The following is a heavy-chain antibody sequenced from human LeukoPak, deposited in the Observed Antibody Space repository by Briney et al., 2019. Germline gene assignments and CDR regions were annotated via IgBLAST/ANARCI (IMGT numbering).Heavy chain of an antibody. CDR3: AREVGANSLGMDV. V-gene: IGHV1-2*02. J-gene: IGHJ6*02. D-gene: IGHD1-26*01. CDR2: INPNSVGT. Sequence: ASVKVSCKASGYTFTGYYMHWVRQAPGQGLEWMGWINPNSVGTNYAQKFQGRVTMTTDTSISTAYMELSRLRSDDTAVYYCAREVGANSLGMDVWGQGTTVTVSS. CDR1: GYTFTGYY.